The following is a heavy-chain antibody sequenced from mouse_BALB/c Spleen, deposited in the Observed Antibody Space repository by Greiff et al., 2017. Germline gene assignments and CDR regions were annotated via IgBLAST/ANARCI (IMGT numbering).Heavy chain of an antibody. CDR1: GFNIKDYY. V-gene: IGHV14-1*02. CDR3: ARARYDGGFDY. CDR2: IDPENGNT. J-gene: IGHJ2*01. Sequence: DVKLVESGAELVRPGALVKLSCKASGFNIKDYYMHWVKQRPEQGLEWIGWIDPENGNTIYDPKFQGKASITADTSSNTAYLQLSSLTSEDTAVYYCARARYDGGFDYWGQGTTLTVSS. D-gene: IGHD2-14*01.